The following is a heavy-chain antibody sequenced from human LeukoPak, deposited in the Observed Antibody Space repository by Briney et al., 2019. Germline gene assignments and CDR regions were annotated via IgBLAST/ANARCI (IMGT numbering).Heavy chain of an antibody. D-gene: IGHD3-10*01. CDR3: ARAHMVRGVILWFDP. V-gene: IGHV4-34*01. CDR1: GGSFSGYY. J-gene: IGHJ5*02. Sequence: SETLSLTCAVYGGSFSGYYWSWIRQPPGKGLEWIGEINHSGSTNYNPSLKSRVTISVDTSKNQFSLKLSSVTAADTAVYYCARAHMVRGVILWFDPWGQGTLVTVSS. CDR2: INHSGST.